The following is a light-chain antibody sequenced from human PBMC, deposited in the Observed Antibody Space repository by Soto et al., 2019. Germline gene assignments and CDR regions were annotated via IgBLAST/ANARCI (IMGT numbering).Light chain of an antibody. CDR1: SSEVGGYNY. J-gene: IGLJ1*01. Sequence: QSALTQPASVSGSPGQSITISCTGTSSEVGGYNYVSSYQQHPGKAPKLMIYEVSNRPSGVSNRFSGSKSGNTASLTISGLQAEDEADYYCSSYTSSSTYVFGTGTKVTVL. CDR3: SSYTSSSTYV. CDR2: EVS. V-gene: IGLV2-14*01.